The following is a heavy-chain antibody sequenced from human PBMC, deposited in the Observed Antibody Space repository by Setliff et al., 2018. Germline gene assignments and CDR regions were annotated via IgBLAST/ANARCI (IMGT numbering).Heavy chain of an antibody. J-gene: IGHJ4*02. CDR3: ARGMRDGYRSFHY. CDR2: IYTSWST. Sequence: SETLSLTCNVSGGSISSRTYYWSWIRQPAGKGLEWIGHIYTSWSTNYNPSLKSRVTISVDTSKNQFSLKLTSVIAADTAVYYCARGMRDGYRSFHYWGQGTLVTVSS. D-gene: IGHD5-12*01. CDR1: GGSISSRTYY. V-gene: IGHV4-61*09.